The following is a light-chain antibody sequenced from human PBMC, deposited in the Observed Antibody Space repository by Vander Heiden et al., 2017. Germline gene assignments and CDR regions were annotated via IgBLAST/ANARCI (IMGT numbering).Light chain of an antibody. J-gene: IGLJ2*01. Sequence: QVPGTAPRVLIFTNGQRPSWVPARFSASKSGTSASLAISVLQSEDEADYYCATWDDSFNRPVFGGGTK. CDR2: TNG. CDR3: ATWDDSFNRPV. V-gene: IGLV1-44*01.